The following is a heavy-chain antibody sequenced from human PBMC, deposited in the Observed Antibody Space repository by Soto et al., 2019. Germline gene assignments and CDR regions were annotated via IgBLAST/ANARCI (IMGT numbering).Heavy chain of an antibody. J-gene: IGHJ4*02. CDR1: GYTFTGYY. CDR2: INPNSGGT. V-gene: IGHV1-2*02. D-gene: IGHD5-12*01. Sequence: XSVKVSCKASGYTFTGYYMHWVRQAPGQGLEWMGWINPNSGGTNYAQKFQGRVTMTRDTSISTAYMELSRLRSDDTAVYYCARVEMATRYYFDYWGQGTLVTVSS. CDR3: ARVEMATRYYFDY.